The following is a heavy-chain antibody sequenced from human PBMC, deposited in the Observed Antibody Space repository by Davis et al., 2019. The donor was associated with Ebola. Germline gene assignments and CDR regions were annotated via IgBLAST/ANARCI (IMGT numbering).Heavy chain of an antibody. CDR1: GFSFSSTW. CDR2: TSWNSDSI. Sequence: GGSLRLSCAASGFSFSSTWMHWVRQAHGKGLGWVSGTSWNSDSIVYADSVKGRFTISRDNAKNSLYLQMNSLRGDDTAFYYCAKGRTIPLALDFWGRGTLVTVSS. J-gene: IGHJ4*02. D-gene: IGHD2-2*02. CDR3: AKGRTIPLALDF. V-gene: IGHV3-9*01.